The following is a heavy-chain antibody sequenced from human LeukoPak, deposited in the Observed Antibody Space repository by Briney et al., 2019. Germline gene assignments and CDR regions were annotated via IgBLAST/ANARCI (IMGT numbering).Heavy chain of an antibody. D-gene: IGHD2/OR15-2a*01. CDR2: IYYSGST. Sequence: SETLSLTCTVSGGSISSYYWSWIRQPPGKGLEWIGYIYYSGSTNYNPSLKSRVTISVDTSKNQFSLKLSSVTAADTAVYYCARGSRSNYFHYYYYYYMDVWGKGTTVTVSS. CDR3: ARGSRSNYFHYYYYYYMDV. CDR1: GGSISSYY. J-gene: IGHJ6*03. V-gene: IGHV4-59*01.